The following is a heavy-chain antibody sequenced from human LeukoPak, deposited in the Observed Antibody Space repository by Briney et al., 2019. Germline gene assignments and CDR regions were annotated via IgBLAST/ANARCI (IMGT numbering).Heavy chain of an antibody. J-gene: IGHJ4*02. D-gene: IGHD6-13*01. Sequence: GGSLRLSCAASGFTFSSYGMHWVRQAPGKGLEWVAVISYEGSNKYYADSVKGRFTISRDNSKNTLYLQMNSLRAEDTAVYYCAKRSSIAAAGTWSFDYWGQGTLVTVSS. CDR1: GFTFSSYG. CDR2: ISYEGSNK. CDR3: AKRSSIAAAGTWSFDY. V-gene: IGHV3-30*18.